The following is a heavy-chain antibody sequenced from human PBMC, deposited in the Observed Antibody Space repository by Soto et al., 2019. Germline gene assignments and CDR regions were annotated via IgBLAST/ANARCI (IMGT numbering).Heavy chain of an antibody. V-gene: IGHV4-4*07. D-gene: IGHD3-3*01. CDR2: IYSSGTT. Sequence: SETLSLTCTVSGGAISGYYWTWIRQPAGKGLEWIGRIYSSGTTKYNPSLQSRVNMSLDTSKNQFSLRLTSVTAADTAVYYCARGQRFSDWFDPWGQGTLVTVSS. J-gene: IGHJ5*02. CDR3: ARGQRFSDWFDP. CDR1: GGAISGYY.